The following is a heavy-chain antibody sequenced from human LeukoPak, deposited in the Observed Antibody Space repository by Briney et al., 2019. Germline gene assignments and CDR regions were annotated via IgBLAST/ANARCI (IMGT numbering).Heavy chain of an antibody. Sequence: GGSLRLSCAASGFTFNNYAMNWVRQAPGKGLEWVSSISSSSSYIYYADSVKGRFTISRDNAKNSLYLQMNSLRAADTAVYYCARAISFDPWGQGTLVTVSS. V-gene: IGHV3-21*01. CDR3: ARAISFDP. D-gene: IGHD3-3*02. CDR2: ISSSSSYI. J-gene: IGHJ5*02. CDR1: GFTFNNYA.